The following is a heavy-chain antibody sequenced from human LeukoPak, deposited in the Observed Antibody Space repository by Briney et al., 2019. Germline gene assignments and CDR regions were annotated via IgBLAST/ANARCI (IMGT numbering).Heavy chain of an antibody. Sequence: GGSLRLSCAASGFTFSTYWMHWVRQAPGQGLVWVSRIKSDGSSTSYVDFVKGRFTISRDNAKNTLYLQMNSLRAEDTAVYYCARSDYYDNWGQGTLVSVSS. CDR1: GFTFSTYW. V-gene: IGHV3-74*01. J-gene: IGHJ4*02. CDR2: IKSDGSST. CDR3: ARSDYYDN.